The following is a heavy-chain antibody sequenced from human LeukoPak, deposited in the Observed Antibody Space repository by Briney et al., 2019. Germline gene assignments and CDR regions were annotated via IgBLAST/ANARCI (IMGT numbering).Heavy chain of an antibody. CDR2: IGPSGGST. CDR3: VKDIQLST. J-gene: IGHJ3*01. V-gene: IGHV3-23*01. CDR1: GFNFITAA. Sequence: QTGGSLRLSCAASGFNFITAAMTWVRQAPGKGLEWVSLIGPSGGSTYYADSVKGRFTISRDNSNHTLSLQMNSLRVEDTAIYYCVKDIQLSTWGLGTMVTVSS. D-gene: IGHD5-24*01.